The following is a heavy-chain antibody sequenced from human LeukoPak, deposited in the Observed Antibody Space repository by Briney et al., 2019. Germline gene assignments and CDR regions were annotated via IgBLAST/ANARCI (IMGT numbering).Heavy chain of an antibody. J-gene: IGHJ4*02. CDR3: ARERYGSGSYYNDY. CDR2: IKQDGSEK. CDR1: GFIFSSYW. V-gene: IGHV3-7*03. Sequence: GGSLRLSCAASGFIFSSYWMSWVRQAPGKGLEWVANIKQDGSEKYYVDSVKGRFTISRDNAKNSLYLQMNSLRAEDTAVYYCARERYGSGSYYNDYWGQGTLVTVSS. D-gene: IGHD3-10*01.